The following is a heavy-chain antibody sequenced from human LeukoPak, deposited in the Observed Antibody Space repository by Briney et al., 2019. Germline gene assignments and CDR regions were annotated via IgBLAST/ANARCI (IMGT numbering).Heavy chain of an antibody. Sequence: PSETLSLTCTVSGGYMSSSSFYWSWIRQPPGKGLEWIGSIYYSANTNYNPSLKSRVTISVDTSKHQFSLNLRSVTAADTAVYYCARRPYNWNSREDLDYWGQGTLVTVSS. J-gene: IGHJ4*02. D-gene: IGHD1-7*01. CDR3: ARRPYNWNSREDLDY. CDR1: GGYMSSSSFY. CDR2: IYYSANT. V-gene: IGHV4-39*01.